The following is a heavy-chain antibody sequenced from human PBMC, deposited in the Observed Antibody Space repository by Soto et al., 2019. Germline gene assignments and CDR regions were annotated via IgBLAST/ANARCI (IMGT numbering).Heavy chain of an antibody. Sequence: QVQLVESGGGLVKPGGSLRLSCAASGFTFSDYYMSWIRQAPGKGLEWVSYISSSSSYTNYADSVKGRFTISRDNAKNSLYLQMNSLRAEDTAVYYCARDLRGHAVRRYFDLWGRGTLVTVSS. CDR3: ARDLRGHAVRRYFDL. CDR1: GFTFSDYY. J-gene: IGHJ2*01. CDR2: ISSSSSYT. D-gene: IGHD3-10*01. V-gene: IGHV3-11*05.